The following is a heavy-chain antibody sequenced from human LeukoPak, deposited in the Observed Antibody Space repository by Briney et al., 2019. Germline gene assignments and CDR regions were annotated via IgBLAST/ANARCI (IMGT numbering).Heavy chain of an antibody. J-gene: IGHJ4*02. V-gene: IGHV3-11*01. CDR1: GFTFSDYY. CDR2: ISSSGSTI. D-gene: IGHD3-22*01. CDR3: AKVPKGYYDSSGYYN. Sequence: GSLRLSCAASGFTFSDYYMSWIRQAPGKGLEWVSYISSSGSTIYYADSVKGRFTISRDNSKNTLYLQMNSLRAEDTAVYYCAKVPKGYYDSSGYYNWGQGTLVTVSS.